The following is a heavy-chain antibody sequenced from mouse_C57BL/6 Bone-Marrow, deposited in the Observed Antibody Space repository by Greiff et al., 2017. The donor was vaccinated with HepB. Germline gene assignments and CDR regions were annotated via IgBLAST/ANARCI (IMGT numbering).Heavy chain of an antibody. D-gene: IGHD1-1*01. V-gene: IGHV1-82*01. CDR3: AREKITTVVFDY. CDR1: GYAFSSSW. Sequence: VQLQQSGPELVKPGASVKISCKASGYAFSSSWMNWVKQRPGKGLEWIGRIYPGDGDTNYNGKFKGKATLTADKSSSTAYMQLSSLTSEDSAVYFCAREKITTVVFDYWGQGTTLTVSS. J-gene: IGHJ2*01. CDR2: IYPGDGDT.